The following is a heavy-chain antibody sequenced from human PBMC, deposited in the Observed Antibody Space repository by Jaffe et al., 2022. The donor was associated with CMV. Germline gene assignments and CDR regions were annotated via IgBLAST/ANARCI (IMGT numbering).Heavy chain of an antibody. Sequence: EVQLVESGGGLVQPGGSLRLSCAASGFTVSSNYMSWVRQAPGKGLEWVSVIYSGGSTYYADSVKGRFTISRDNSKNTLYLQMNSLRAEDTAVYYCARGGGRGGDIVVVPEYYFDYWGQGTLVTVSS. J-gene: IGHJ4*02. CDR1: GFTVSSNY. V-gene: IGHV3-66*01. CDR3: ARGGGRGGDIVVVPEYYFDY. D-gene: IGHD2-2*01. CDR2: IYSGGST.